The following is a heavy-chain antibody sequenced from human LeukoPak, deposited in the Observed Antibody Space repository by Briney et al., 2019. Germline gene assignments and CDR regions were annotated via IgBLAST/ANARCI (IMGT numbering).Heavy chain of an antibody. V-gene: IGHV4-4*07. J-gene: IGHJ4*02. Sequence: AETLSLTCTVSGGSISSYYWSWIRQPAGKGLEWIGRIYTSGSTNYNPSLKSRVTMSVDTSKNQFSLKLSSVTAADTAVYYCARRNGSGSYYMGYFDYWGQGTLVTVSS. CDR1: GGSISSYY. CDR3: ARRNGSGSYYMGYFDY. D-gene: IGHD3-10*01. CDR2: IYTSGST.